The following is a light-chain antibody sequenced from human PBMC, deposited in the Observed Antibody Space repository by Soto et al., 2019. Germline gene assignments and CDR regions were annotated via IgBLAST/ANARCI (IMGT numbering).Light chain of an antibody. J-gene: IGKJ4*01. CDR3: QQFSSYPLT. CDR2: DAS. V-gene: IGKV3-20*01. Sequence: EIVITESPATVSVCPRERATLSCRASQTVRNNYLAWYQQKPGQAPRLLIYDASSRATGIPDRFSGGGSGTDFTLTISRLEPEDFAVYYCQQFSSYPLTFGGGTKVDIK. CDR1: QTVRNNY.